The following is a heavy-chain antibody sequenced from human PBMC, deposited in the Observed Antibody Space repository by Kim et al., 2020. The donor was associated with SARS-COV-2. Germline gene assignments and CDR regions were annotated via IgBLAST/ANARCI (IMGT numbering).Heavy chain of an antibody. Sequence: SETLSLTCTVSGGSISSSSYYWGWIRQPPGKGLEWIGSIYYSGSTYYNPSLKSRVTISVDTSKNQFSLKLSSVTAADTAVYYCARRDSSGCYGRINWCDP. CDR1: GGSISSSSYY. D-gene: IGHD6-19*01. V-gene: IGHV4-39*01. CDR2: IYYSGST. CDR3: ARRDSSGCYGRINWCDP. J-gene: IGHJ5*02.